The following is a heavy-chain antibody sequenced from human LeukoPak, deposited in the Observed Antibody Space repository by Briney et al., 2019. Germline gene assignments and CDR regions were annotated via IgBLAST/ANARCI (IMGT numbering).Heavy chain of an antibody. V-gene: IGHV3-74*03. D-gene: IGHD1-14*01. CDR3: TSGIGTYDY. CDR2: ISKDGGST. CDR1: GLTFSEYW. J-gene: IGHJ4*02. Sequence: GGSLRLSCAVSGLTFSEYWMHWVRQDAGKGPVWVAGISKDGGSTEYADFVKGRCTISRDNAKNTLYLQTNSLTVDDTAVYYCTSGIGTYDYWGLGAQVTVSS.